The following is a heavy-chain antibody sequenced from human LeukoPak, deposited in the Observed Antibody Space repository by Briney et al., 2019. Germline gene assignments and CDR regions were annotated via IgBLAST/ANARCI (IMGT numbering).Heavy chain of an antibody. CDR3: AKDVAAADYYYYGMDV. CDR1: GFTFSSYV. V-gene: IGHV3-23*01. CDR2: ISAGGGST. D-gene: IGHD6-13*01. Sequence: GGSLRLSCAASGFTFSSYVMSWVRQAPGEGLEWGLEWVSAISAGGGSTYYADSVKGRFTISRDNSKNTLYLQMNSLRAEDTAVYYCAKDVAAADYYYYGMDVWGQGTTVTVSS. J-gene: IGHJ6*02.